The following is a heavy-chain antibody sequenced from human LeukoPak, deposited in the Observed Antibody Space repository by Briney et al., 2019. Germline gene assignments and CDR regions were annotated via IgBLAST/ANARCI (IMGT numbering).Heavy chain of an antibody. CDR1: GYTLRNYD. D-gene: IGHD2-15*01. Sequence: ASVKVSCKASGYTLRNYDISWVRQAPGQGLEWMGWISAYNGNTNYAQKLQGRVTMTTDTSTSTAYMELRSLRSDDTAVYYCARVVGKSGYIDYWGQGTLVTVSS. V-gene: IGHV1-18*01. J-gene: IGHJ4*02. CDR2: ISAYNGNT. CDR3: ARVVGKSGYIDY.